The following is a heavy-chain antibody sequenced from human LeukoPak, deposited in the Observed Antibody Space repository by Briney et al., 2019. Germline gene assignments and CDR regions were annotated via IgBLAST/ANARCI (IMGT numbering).Heavy chain of an antibody. CDR2: ISAYNGNT. CDR3: ARYGNVLRYFDWPHPDY. CDR1: GYTFTIYG. J-gene: IGHJ4*02. Sequence: ASVNVSCKASGYTFTIYGISWVRQAPGQGLEWMGWISAYNGNTNYAQKLQGRVTMTTDTSTSTAYMELRSLRSDDTAVYYCARYGNVLRYFDWPHPDYWGQGTLVTVSS. V-gene: IGHV1-18*01. D-gene: IGHD3-9*01.